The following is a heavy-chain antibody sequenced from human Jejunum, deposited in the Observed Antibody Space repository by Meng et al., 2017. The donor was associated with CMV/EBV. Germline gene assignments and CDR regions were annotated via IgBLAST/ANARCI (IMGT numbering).Heavy chain of an antibody. CDR2: INTNTGNP. D-gene: IGHD5-24*01. J-gene: IGHJ4*02. CDR1: GGTFSSYA. CDR3: ARDSPLDGYSLLDY. V-gene: IGHV7-4-1*02. Sequence: QAQLVQSGAEVKKPGSSVKVSCKASGGTFSSYAISWVRQAPGQGLEWMGWINTNTGNPTYAQGFTGRFVFSLDTSVSTAYLQINSLRADDTAVYYCARDSPLDGYSLLDYWGQGTLVTVSS.